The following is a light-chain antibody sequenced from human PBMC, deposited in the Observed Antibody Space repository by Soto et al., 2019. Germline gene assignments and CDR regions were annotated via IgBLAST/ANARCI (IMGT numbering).Light chain of an antibody. V-gene: IGKV3-20*01. J-gene: IGKJ4*01. CDR2: GAS. CDR1: QGVGRF. CDR3: QQFSSYPLT. Sequence: EIVMTQSPGTLSLSPGERATLSRRASQGVGRFLAWYQQKPGQAPRLLIYGASTRATGIPDRFSGGGSGTDFTLTISRLEPEDFAVYYCQQFSSYPLTFGGGTKVDIK.